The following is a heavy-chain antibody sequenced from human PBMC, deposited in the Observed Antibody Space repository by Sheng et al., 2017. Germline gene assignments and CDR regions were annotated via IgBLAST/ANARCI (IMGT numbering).Heavy chain of an antibody. D-gene: IGHD6-13*01. CDR1: GGSFSGYY. J-gene: IGHJ5*02. CDR2: VNHSGST. CDR3: ARSLYSSSWYWKGAFDP. Sequence: QVQLQQWGAGLLKPSETLSLTCAVYGGSFSGYYWSWIRQPPREGAWSGLGKVNHSGSTNYNPSLKSRVTISVDTSKNQFSLKLSSVTAADTAVYYCARSLYSSSWYWKGAFDPWGQGTLVTVSS. V-gene: IGHV4-34*01.